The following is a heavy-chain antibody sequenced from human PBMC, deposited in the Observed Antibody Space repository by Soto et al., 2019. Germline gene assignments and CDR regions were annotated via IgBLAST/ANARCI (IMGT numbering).Heavy chain of an antibody. CDR2: IYPGDSDT. J-gene: IGHJ6*02. D-gene: IGHD6-13*01. Sequence: EVQLVQSGAEVKKPGESLKISCKGSGYSFTSYWIGWVRQMPGKGLEWMGIIYPGDSDTRYSPSFQGQVTISADKSISTAYRQWSDLKASDTAMYYCARTSTAGKYYYGMDVWGQGTTVTVSS. CDR1: GYSFTSYW. CDR3: ARTSTAGKYYYGMDV. V-gene: IGHV5-51*01.